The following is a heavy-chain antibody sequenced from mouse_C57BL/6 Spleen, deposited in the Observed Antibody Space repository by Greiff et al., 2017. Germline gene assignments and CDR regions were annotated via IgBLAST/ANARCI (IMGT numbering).Heavy chain of an antibody. CDR1: GYTFTSYW. D-gene: IGHD1-1*01. J-gene: IGHJ3*01. CDR2: IHPNSGST. CDR3: ARDYYSWFAY. V-gene: IGHV1-64*01. Sequence: QVQLKQPGAELVKPGASVKLSCKASGYTFTSYWMHWVKQRPGQGLEWIGMIHPNSGSTNYNEKFKSKATLTVDKSSSTAYMQLSSLTSEDSAVYYCARDYYSWFAYWGQGTLVTVSA.